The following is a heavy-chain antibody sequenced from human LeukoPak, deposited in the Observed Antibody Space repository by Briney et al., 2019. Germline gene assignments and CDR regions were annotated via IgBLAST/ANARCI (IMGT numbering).Heavy chain of an antibody. CDR1: GFTFSSYA. Sequence: PGGALRLSCAASGFTFSSYAMSWVRQAPGEGLEWGSAISGSGGSTYYADSVKGRFTISRDNSKNTLYLQMNSLRAEDTAVYYCAKDRQFLEWLLYRFSCLDYWGQGTLVTVSS. D-gene: IGHD3-3*01. CDR3: AKDRQFLEWLLYRFSCLDY. V-gene: IGHV3-23*01. CDR2: ISGSGGST. J-gene: IGHJ4*02.